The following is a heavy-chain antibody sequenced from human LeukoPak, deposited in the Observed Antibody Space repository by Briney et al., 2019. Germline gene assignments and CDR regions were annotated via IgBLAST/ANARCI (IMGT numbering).Heavy chain of an antibody. J-gene: IGHJ4*02. CDR1: GFTFTSYW. CDR2: VSPDGGRT. V-gene: IGHV3-74*01. CDR3: ARVLSYFGSGSYPAY. Sequence: GGSLRLSCAASGFTFTSYWMHWVRQVPGKGLVWIAHVSPDGGRTDYADPVKGRFTVSRDNTNHILYLQMNRLTADDTAVYYCARVLSYFGSGSYPAYWGQGTLVTVSS. D-gene: IGHD3-10*01.